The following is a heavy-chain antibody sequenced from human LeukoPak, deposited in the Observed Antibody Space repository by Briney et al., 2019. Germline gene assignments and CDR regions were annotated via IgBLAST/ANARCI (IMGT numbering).Heavy chain of an antibody. CDR2: INPNSGGT. V-gene: IGHV1-2*02. CDR3: AREGVGPAATIDY. CDR1: GYTFTGYY. D-gene: IGHD2-2*01. Sequence: GASVKVSCKASGYTFTGYYMHWVRQAPGQGLEWMGWINPNSGGTNYAQKFQGRVTMTRDTSISTAYMELSRLRADDTAVYYCAREGVGPAATIDYWGQGTLVTVSS. J-gene: IGHJ4*02.